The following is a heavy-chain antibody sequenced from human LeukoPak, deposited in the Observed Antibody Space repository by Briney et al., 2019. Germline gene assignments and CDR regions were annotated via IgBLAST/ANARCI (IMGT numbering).Heavy chain of an antibody. V-gene: IGHV4-59*07. CDR2: IYYSGST. Sequence: PSDTLSLPCSVSGGSISSYYWSWIRQPPGKVLEWIGYIYYSGSTNYNPSLKSRVTISVDTSKNQFSLKLSSVTAADTAVYYCARQERDWFDPWGQGTLVTVPS. CDR3: ARQERDWFDP. CDR1: GGSISSYY. J-gene: IGHJ5*02.